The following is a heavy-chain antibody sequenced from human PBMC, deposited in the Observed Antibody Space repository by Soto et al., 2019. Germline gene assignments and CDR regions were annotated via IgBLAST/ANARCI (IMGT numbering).Heavy chain of an antibody. CDR1: GGSISSYY. Sequence: PSETLSLTCTVSGGSISSYYWSWIRQPPGKGLEWIGYIYYSGSTNYNPSLKSRVTISVDTSKNQLSLKLSSVTAADTAVYYCARNYDSSGYYPNYYYYGMDVWGQGTTVTVSS. CDR3: ARNYDSSGYYPNYYYYGMDV. CDR2: IYYSGST. D-gene: IGHD3-22*01. J-gene: IGHJ6*02. V-gene: IGHV4-59*01.